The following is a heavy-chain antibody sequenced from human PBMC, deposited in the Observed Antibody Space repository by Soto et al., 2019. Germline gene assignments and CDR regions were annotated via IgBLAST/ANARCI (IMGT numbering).Heavy chain of an antibody. V-gene: IGHV4-34*01. CDR2: INHIGST. CDR1: GGSLSLYY. CDR3: ATLGWRGSGTEEYYYYSGMDV. Sequence: PSETLSCTWVFAGGSLSLYYWTWIRQHPGKRLECIGEINHIGSTNYNPPLKSRVTLLVDTSKNQSSLKLSSVTAADTAVYYCATLGWRGSGTEEYYYYSGMDVWGKGTTVIVSS. J-gene: IGHJ6*04. D-gene: IGHD3-10*01.